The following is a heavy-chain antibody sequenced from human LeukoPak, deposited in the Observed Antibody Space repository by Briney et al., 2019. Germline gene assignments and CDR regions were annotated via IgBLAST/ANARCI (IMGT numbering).Heavy chain of an antibody. V-gene: IGHV3-23*01. Sequence: GGSLRLSCAASGFTFSSYAMSWVRQAPGKGLEWVSAISGSGGSTYYADSVKGRFTISRDNSKNTLYLQMNSLRAEDTAVYYCAKQPLIAAAGTGWFDPWGQGTLVTVSS. CDR3: AKQPLIAAAGTGWFDP. D-gene: IGHD6-13*01. J-gene: IGHJ5*02. CDR1: GFTFSSYA. CDR2: ISGSGGST.